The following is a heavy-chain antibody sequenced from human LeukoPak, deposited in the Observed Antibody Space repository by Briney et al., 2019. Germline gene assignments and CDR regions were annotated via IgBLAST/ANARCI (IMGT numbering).Heavy chain of an antibody. CDR3: ARDLGYCSRASCYYWFDP. D-gene: IGHD2-15*01. V-gene: IGHV1-18*04. CDR1: GYTLTSYG. Sequence: GASVKVSCKASGYTLTSYGISWVRQAPGQGLEWMGWISANNGNTNYAQKLQGRVTMTTDTSTSTFYMDLRSLRSDDTAMYYCARDLGYCSRASCYYWFDPWGQGTLVTVSS. J-gene: IGHJ5*02. CDR2: ISANNGNT.